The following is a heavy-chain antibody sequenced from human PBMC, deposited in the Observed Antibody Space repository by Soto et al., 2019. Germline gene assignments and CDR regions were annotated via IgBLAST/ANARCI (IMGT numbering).Heavy chain of an antibody. V-gene: IGHV1-24*01. J-gene: IGHJ4*02. CDR1: GYTLTELS. Sequence: ASVKVSCKVSGYTLTELSMHWVRQAPGKGLEWMGGFDPEDGETIYAQKFQGRVTMTEDTSTDTAYMELSSLRSEDTAVYYCATDSRRYCSSTSGYDYWGQGTLVTVSS. CDR2: FDPEDGET. CDR3: ATDSRRYCSSTSGYDY. D-gene: IGHD2-2*01.